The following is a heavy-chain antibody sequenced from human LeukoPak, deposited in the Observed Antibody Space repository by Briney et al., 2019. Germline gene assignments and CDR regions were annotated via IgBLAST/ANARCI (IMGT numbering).Heavy chain of an antibody. CDR1: GGSFSGYY. CDR3: ARGYYYDSSGYRYFNFDY. D-gene: IGHD3-22*01. Sequence: SETLSLTCAVYGGSFSGYYWSWIRQPPGKGLEWIGEINHSGSTNYNPSLKSRVTISVDTSKNQFSLKLSSVTAADTAVYYCARGYYYDSSGYRYFNFDYWGQGTLVTVSS. V-gene: IGHV4-34*01. J-gene: IGHJ4*02. CDR2: INHSGST.